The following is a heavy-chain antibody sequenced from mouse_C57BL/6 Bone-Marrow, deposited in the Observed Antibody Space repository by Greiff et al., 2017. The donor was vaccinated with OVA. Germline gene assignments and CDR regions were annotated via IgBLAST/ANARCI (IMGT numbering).Heavy chain of an antibody. D-gene: IGHD1-1*01. V-gene: IGHV1-81*01. CDR1: GYTFTSYG. CDR2: IYPRSGNT. CDR3: AREGRRGITTAFDY. J-gene: IGHJ2*01. Sequence: VKLVESGAELARPGASVKLSCKASGYTFTSYGISWVKQRTGQGLEWIGEIYPRSGNTYYNEKFKGKATLTADKSSSTAYMELRSLTSEDSAVYFCAREGRRGITTAFDYWGQGTTLTVSS.